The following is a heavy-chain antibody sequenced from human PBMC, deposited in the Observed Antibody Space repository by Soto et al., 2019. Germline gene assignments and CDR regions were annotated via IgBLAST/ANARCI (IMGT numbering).Heavy chain of an antibody. D-gene: IGHD2-15*01. J-gene: IGHJ5*02. CDR3: ARADCSGGSCYWFDP. CDR1: GYTFTGYY. V-gene: IGHV1-2*02. Sequence: ASVKVSCKASGYTFTGYYMHWVRQAPGQGLEWMGWINPNSGGTNYAQKFQGRVTMTRDTSISTAYMELSRLRSDDTAVYYCARADCSGGSCYWFDPWGQGTLVTVSS. CDR2: INPNSGGT.